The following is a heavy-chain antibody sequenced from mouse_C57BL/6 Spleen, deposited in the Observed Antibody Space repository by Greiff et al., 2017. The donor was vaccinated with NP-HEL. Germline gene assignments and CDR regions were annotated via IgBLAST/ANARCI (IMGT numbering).Heavy chain of an antibody. CDR1: GYTFTSYW. CDR2: IHPNSGST. CDR3: ARQSYSNYVDYFDY. V-gene: IGHV1-64*01. D-gene: IGHD2-5*01. J-gene: IGHJ2*01. Sequence: QVQLKESGAELVKPGASVKLSCKASGYTFTSYWMHWVKQRPGQGLEWIGMIHPNSGSTNYNEKFKSKATLTVDKSSSTAYMQLSSLTSEDSAVYYCARQSYSNYVDYFDYWGQGTTLTVSS.